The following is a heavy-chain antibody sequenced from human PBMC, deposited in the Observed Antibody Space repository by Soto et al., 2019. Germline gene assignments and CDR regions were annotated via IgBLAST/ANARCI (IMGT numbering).Heavy chain of an antibody. Sequence: GGSLRLSCAASGFTFSSYNMNWVRQAPGKGLEWVSYISSSSSTIYYADSVKGRFTISRDNSKNTLYLQMNSLRAEDTAVYYCARDYYRFNSGYGFSMDVWGQGTTVTVSS. V-gene: IGHV3-48*01. D-gene: IGHD5-12*01. CDR3: ARDYYRFNSGYGFSMDV. CDR2: ISSSSSTI. CDR1: GFTFSSYN. J-gene: IGHJ6*02.